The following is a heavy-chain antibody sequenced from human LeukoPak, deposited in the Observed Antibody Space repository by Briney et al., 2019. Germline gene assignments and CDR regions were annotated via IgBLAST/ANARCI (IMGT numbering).Heavy chain of an antibody. CDR1: GGSISSYY. V-gene: IGHV4-59*12. CDR3: ARAGPWYSSSWYRGYFDY. Sequence: SETLSLTCTVSGGSISSYYWSWIRQPPGKGLEWIGYIYYSGSTNYNPSLKSRVTMSVDTSKNQFSLKLSSVTAADTAVYYCARAGPWYSSSWYRGYFDYWGQGTLVTVSS. CDR2: IYYSGST. J-gene: IGHJ4*02. D-gene: IGHD6-13*01.